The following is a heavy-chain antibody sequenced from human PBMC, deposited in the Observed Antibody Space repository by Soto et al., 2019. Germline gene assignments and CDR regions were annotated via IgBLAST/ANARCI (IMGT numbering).Heavy chain of an antibody. D-gene: IGHD6-25*01. CDR1: GFTFSSYG. CDR3: AKDRRPNYYYGMDV. CDR2: ISYDGSNK. V-gene: IGHV3-30*18. Sequence: QVQLVESGGGVVQPGRSLRLSCAASGFTFSSYGMHWVRQAPGKGLEWVAVISYDGSNKYYADSVKGRFTISRENSKNTLYLQMNSLRAEDTAVYYCAKDRRPNYYYGMDVWGQGTTVTVSS. J-gene: IGHJ6*02.